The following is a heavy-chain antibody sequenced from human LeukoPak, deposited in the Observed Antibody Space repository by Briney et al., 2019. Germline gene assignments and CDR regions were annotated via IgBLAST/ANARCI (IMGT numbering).Heavy chain of an antibody. D-gene: IGHD2-15*01. CDR3: AKEGTEDIVVVAAATTITYYYDSYYFDY. CDR2: IWYDGSNK. CDR1: GFTFSHYG. V-gene: IGHV3-33*06. J-gene: IGHJ4*02. Sequence: GGSLRLSCAASGFTFSHYGMHWVRQAPGKGLEWVAVIWYDGSNKYYADSVKGRFTISRDNSKNTLYLQMNSLRAEDTAVYYCAKEGTEDIVVVAAATTITYYYDSYYFDYWGQGTLVTVSS.